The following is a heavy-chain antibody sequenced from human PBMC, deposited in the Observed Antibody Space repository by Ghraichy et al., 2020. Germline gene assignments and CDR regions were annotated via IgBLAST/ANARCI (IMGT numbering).Heavy chain of an antibody. Sequence: SETLSLTCAVYGGSFSGYYWSWIRQPPGKGLEWIGEINHSGSTNYKPSLKSRVTISVDTSKNQFSLKLSSVTAADTAVYYCASSAGRDRNDYWGQGTLVTVSS. CDR2: INHSGST. J-gene: IGHJ4*02. CDR1: GGSFSGYY. CDR3: ASSAGRDRNDY. D-gene: IGHD6-25*01. V-gene: IGHV4-34*01.